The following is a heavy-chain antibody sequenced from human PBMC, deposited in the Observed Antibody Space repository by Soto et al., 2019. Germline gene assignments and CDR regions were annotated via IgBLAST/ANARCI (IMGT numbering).Heavy chain of an antibody. V-gene: IGHV1-46*03. CDR3: ARASDYGDYGF. CDR1: GYTFTSYY. Sequence: QVQLVQSGAEVKKPGSSVKVSCKASGYTFTSYYMHWVRQAPGQGLEWMGIINPSGGSTSYAQKFQGRVTMNRDTSTSTVYMELSSLSSEDTAVYYCARASDYGDYGFWGQGTLVTVSS. D-gene: IGHD4-17*01. CDR2: INPSGGST. J-gene: IGHJ4*02.